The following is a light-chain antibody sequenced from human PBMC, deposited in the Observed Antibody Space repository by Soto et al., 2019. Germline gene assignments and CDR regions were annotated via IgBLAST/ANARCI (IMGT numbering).Light chain of an antibody. J-gene: IGKJ2*01. CDR1: QSLLHPNGHNS. CDR2: LAS. CDR3: MQAVHNPPFT. Sequence: DIVMTQSPLSLPVTPGEPASISCRSSQSLLHPNGHNSLDWYLQKPGQSPPLLLYLASNRASGAPDRFSGAWSGTACSLSISRVEAEDVGVYYCMQAVHNPPFTFGNGTKMEI. V-gene: IGKV2-28*01.